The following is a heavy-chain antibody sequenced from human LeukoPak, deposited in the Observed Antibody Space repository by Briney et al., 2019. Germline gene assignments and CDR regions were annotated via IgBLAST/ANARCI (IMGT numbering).Heavy chain of an antibody. CDR3: ARGPGSSGCYGAAYYYGMDV. J-gene: IGHJ6*04. CDR2: IIPIFGTA. V-gene: IGHV1-69*01. D-gene: IGHD6-19*01. Sequence: SVKVSCKASGGTFSSYAISWVRQAPGQGLEWMGGIIPIFGTANYAQKFQGRVTITADESTSTAYMELSSLRSEDTAVYYCARGPGSSGCYGAAYYYGMDVWGKGTTVTVSS. CDR1: GGTFSSYA.